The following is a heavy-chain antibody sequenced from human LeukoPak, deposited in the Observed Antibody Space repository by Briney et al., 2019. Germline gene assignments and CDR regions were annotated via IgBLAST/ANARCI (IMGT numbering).Heavy chain of an antibody. CDR2: VRSGGSSM. Sequence: GGSLRLSCAASGFTFSSHEMNWVRQAPGMGLEWVVYVRSGGSSMHYADSVKGRFTISRDNSKNTLYLQMNSLRAEDTAVYYCARDRAAADLDYWGQGTLVTVSS. J-gene: IGHJ4*02. CDR3: ARDRAAADLDY. V-gene: IGHV3-48*03. D-gene: IGHD6-13*01. CDR1: GFTFSSHE.